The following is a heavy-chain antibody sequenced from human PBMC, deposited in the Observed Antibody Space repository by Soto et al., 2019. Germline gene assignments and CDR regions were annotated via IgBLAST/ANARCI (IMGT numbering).Heavy chain of an antibody. CDR2: ISYDGSNK. Sequence: PGGSLRLSCAASGFTFSSYAMHWVRQAPGKGLEWVAVISYDGSNKYYAESVKGRFTISRDNAKNTLYLQMSSLRADDSSVYYCARETSFSSGLTDYWGQGTLVTVSS. CDR3: ARETSFSSGLTDY. CDR1: GFTFSSYA. V-gene: IGHV3-30-3*01. J-gene: IGHJ4*02. D-gene: IGHD3-22*01.